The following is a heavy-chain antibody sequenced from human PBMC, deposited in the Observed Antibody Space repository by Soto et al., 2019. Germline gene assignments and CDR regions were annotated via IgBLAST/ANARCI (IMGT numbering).Heavy chain of an antibody. CDR2: ISAYNGNT. D-gene: IGHD3-9*01. CDR1: GYTFTSYG. V-gene: IGHV1-18*01. Sequence: ASVKVSCKASGYTFTSYGISWVRQAPGRGLEWMGWISAYNGNTNYAQTLQGRVTMTTDTSTSTAYMELRSLRSDDTAVYYCASVALGDDILTGYLAYWGQGTLVTVS. J-gene: IGHJ4*02. CDR3: ASVALGDDILTGYLAY.